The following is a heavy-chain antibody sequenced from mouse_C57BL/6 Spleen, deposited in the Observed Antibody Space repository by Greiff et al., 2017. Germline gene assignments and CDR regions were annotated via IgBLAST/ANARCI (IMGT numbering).Heavy chain of an antibody. V-gene: IGHV3-6*01. CDR3: ARLPYYYGSSQLGDYFDY. Sequence: EVKLQESGPGLVKPSQSLSLTCSVTGYSITSGYYWNWIRQFPGNKLEWMGYISYDGSNNYNPSLKNRISITRDTSKNQFFLKLNSVTTEDTATXYCARLPYYYGSSQLGDYFDYWGQGTTLTVSS. CDR1: GYSITSGYY. D-gene: IGHD1-1*01. J-gene: IGHJ2*01. CDR2: ISYDGSN.